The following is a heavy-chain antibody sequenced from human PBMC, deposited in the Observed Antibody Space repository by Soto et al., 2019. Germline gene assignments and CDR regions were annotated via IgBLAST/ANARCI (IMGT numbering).Heavy chain of an antibody. CDR2: IHWNDDK. CDR3: AHTKDSRGFLTS. J-gene: IGHJ5*02. V-gene: IGHV2-5*01. D-gene: IGHD3-22*01. Sequence: SGPTLVNPTQTLTLTCSFSGFSLSVYGVRVIWFRQPPGETLEWLALIHWNDDKRYSPYLKSRLTITKDTSKNQVVLTLTNLDPLDTGTYFCAHTKDSRGFLTSWGQGILVTVSS. CDR1: GFSLSVYGVR.